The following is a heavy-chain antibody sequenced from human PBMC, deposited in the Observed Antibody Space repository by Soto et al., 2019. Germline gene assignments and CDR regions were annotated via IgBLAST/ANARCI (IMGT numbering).Heavy chain of an antibody. CDR1: SGSISSSNW. Sequence: SETLPLTWAVSSGSISSSNWWSWVRQPPGKGLEWIGEIYHSGSTNYNPSLKSRVTISVDKSKNQFSLKLSSVTAADTAVYHCARGGGDYYYYMDVWGKGTTVTVSS. D-gene: IGHD1-26*01. V-gene: IGHV4-4*02. J-gene: IGHJ6*03. CDR2: IYHSGST. CDR3: ARGGGDYYYYMDV.